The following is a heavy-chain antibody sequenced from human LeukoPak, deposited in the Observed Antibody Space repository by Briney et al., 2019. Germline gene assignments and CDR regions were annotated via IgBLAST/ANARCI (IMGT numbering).Heavy chain of an antibody. Sequence: ASVKISRKVSGYTFTDYYMHWVQQAPGKGLEWMGLVDPEDGETIYAEKFQGRVTITADTSTDTAYMELSSLRSEDTAVYYCASLLLNYYDSRVIDYWGQGTLVTVSS. CDR3: ASLLLNYYDSRVIDY. D-gene: IGHD3-22*01. V-gene: IGHV1-69-2*01. CDR1: GYTFTDYY. J-gene: IGHJ4*02. CDR2: VDPEDGET.